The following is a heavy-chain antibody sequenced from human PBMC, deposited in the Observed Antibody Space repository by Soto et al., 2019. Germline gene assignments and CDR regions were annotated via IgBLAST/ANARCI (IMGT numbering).Heavy chain of an antibody. CDR3: ARRGNYYDSSGYYFNYFDY. J-gene: IGHJ4*02. CDR1: GGSIRSYY. CDR2: IYYSGST. Sequence: SETRSLTCTVSGGSIRSYYWSWIRQPPWKGLEWIGYIYYSGSTNYNPSLKSRVTISVDTSKNQFSLKLSSVTAADTAVYYCARRGNYYDSSGYYFNYFDYWGQGTLVTVS. D-gene: IGHD3-22*01. V-gene: IGHV4-59*01.